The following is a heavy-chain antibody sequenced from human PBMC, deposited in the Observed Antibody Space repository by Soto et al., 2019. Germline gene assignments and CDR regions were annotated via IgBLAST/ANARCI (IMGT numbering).Heavy chain of an antibody. CDR3: SAGDIVATSGFDY. V-gene: IGHV4-39*01. D-gene: IGHD5-12*01. J-gene: IGHJ4*02. CDR1: GGSISSSSYY. Sequence: PSETLSLTCTVSGGSISSSSYYWGWIRQPPGKGLEWIGSIYYSGSTYYNPSLKSRVTISVDTSKNQFSLKLSSVTAADTAVYYCSAGDIVATSGFDYWGQGTLVTVSS. CDR2: IYYSGST.